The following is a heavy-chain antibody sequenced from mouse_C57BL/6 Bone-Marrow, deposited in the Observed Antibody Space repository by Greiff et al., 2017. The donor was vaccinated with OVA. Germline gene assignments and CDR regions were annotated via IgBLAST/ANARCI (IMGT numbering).Heavy chain of an antibody. Sequence: EVHLVESGGGLVKPGGSLKLSCAASGFTFSSYTMSWVRQTPEKRLEWVATISGGGGNNYSPDSVKGRFTISSDHAMNTLSLHMSSLRSEDTALYYCARPVSGYWGQGTTLTVSS. CDR1: GFTFSSYT. CDR3: ARPVSGY. J-gene: IGHJ2*01. V-gene: IGHV5-9*01. D-gene: IGHD6-2*01. CDR2: ISGGGGNN.